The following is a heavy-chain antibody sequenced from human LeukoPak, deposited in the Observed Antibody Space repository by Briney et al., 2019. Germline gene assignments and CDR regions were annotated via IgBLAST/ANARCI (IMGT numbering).Heavy chain of an antibody. Sequence: GGSLRLSCAASGFTFSSYWMSWVRQAPGKGLEWVANIKQDGSEKYYVDSVKGRFTISRDNAKNSLYLHMNSLRAEDTAVYYCARAMVRGVKGNWFDPWGQGTLVTVSS. CDR3: ARAMVRGVKGNWFDP. CDR2: IKQDGSEK. V-gene: IGHV3-7*01. J-gene: IGHJ5*02. CDR1: GFTFSSYW. D-gene: IGHD3-10*01.